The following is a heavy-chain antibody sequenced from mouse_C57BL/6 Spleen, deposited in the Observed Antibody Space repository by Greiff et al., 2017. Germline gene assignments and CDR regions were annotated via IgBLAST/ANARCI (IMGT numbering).Heavy chain of an antibody. V-gene: IGHV5-4*01. CDR1: GFTFSSYA. J-gene: IGHJ2*01. CDR2: ISDGGSYT. CDR3: ARGDGYYGDY. D-gene: IGHD2-3*01. Sequence: EVQLVESGGGLVKPGGSLKLSCAASGFTFSSYAMSWVRQTPEKRLEWVATISDGGSYTYYPDNVKGRFTISRDNAKNNLYLQMSHLKSEDTAMYYCARGDGYYGDYWGQGTTLTVSS.